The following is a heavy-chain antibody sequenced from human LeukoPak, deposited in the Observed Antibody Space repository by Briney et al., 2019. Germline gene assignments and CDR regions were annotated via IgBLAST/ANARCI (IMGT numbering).Heavy chain of an antibody. V-gene: IGHV4-31*03. CDR3: ARIGRTTVTVDAFDI. J-gene: IGHJ3*02. CDR2: IYFSGDT. D-gene: IGHD4-17*01. CDR1: GDSISTGYYY. Sequence: PSQTLSLTCSVSGDSISTGYYYWSWIRQHPGQGLEWIGYIYFSGDTNYNPSLKSRLTISVDTSKNQFSLKLSSVTAADTAVYYCARIGRTTVTVDAFDIWGQGTLVTVSS.